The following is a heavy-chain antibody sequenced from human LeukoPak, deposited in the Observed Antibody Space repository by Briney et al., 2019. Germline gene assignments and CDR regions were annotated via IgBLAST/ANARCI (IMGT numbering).Heavy chain of an antibody. Sequence: SVTLSLTCIVSGGSISNSSYYWGRIGQPPGKGLEWIGSIYYSGSAYYNPSLKSRVTISVDTSKNQFSLKLTSVTAADTAVYYCARHWVVTPNYWGQGTLVTVSS. CDR3: ARHWVVTPNY. CDR2: IYYSGSA. V-gene: IGHV4-39*01. J-gene: IGHJ4*02. D-gene: IGHD4-23*01. CDR1: GGSISNSSYY.